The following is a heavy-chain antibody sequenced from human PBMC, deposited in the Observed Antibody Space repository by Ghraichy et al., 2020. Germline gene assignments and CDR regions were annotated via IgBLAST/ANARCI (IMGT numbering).Heavy chain of an antibody. CDR3: ASATHYYGSGSRPYYMDV. CDR1: GGTFSSYA. D-gene: IGHD3-10*01. Sequence: SVKVSCKASGGTFSSYAISWVRQAPGQGLEWMGGIIPIFGTANYAQKFQGRVTITADESTSTAYMELSSLRSEDTAVYYCASATHYYGSGSRPYYMDVWGKGTTVTVSS. CDR2: IIPIFGTA. V-gene: IGHV1-69*13. J-gene: IGHJ6*03.